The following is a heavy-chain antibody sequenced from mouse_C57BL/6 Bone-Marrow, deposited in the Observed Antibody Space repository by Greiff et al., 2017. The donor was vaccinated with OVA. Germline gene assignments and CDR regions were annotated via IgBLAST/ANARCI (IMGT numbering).Heavy chain of an antibody. D-gene: IGHD1-1*01. CDR1: GYTFTSYG. Sequence: VQLQQSGAELARPGASVKLSCKASGYTFTSYGISWVKQRPGQGLEWIGEIYPRSGNTYYNEKFKGKATLTADKSSSTAYMELRSLTSEDSAVYFCARHYITTVVATPYAMDYWGQGTSVTVSS. CDR3: ARHYITTVVATPYAMDY. J-gene: IGHJ4*01. CDR2: IYPRSGNT. V-gene: IGHV1-81*01.